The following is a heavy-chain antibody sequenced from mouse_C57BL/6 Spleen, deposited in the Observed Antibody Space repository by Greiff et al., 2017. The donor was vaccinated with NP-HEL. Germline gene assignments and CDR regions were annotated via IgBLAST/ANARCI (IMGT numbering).Heavy chain of an antibody. Sequence: EVKLVESGEGLVKPGGSLKLSCAASGFTFSSYAMSWVRQTPEKRLEWVAYISSGGDYIYYADTVQGRFTISRDNARNTLYLQMSSLKSEDTAMYYCTRDGSSYDAYWGQGTLVTVSA. J-gene: IGHJ3*01. CDR2: ISSGGDYI. CDR1: GFTFSSYA. D-gene: IGHD1-1*01. CDR3: TRDGSSYDAY. V-gene: IGHV5-9-1*02.